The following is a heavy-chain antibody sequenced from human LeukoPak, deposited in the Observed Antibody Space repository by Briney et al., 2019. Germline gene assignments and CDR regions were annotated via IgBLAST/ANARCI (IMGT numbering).Heavy chain of an antibody. CDR1: GYTFTSYY. CDR3: ARAGYWAATGYATT. J-gene: IGHJ5*02. CDR2: INHSGGGT. D-gene: IGHD6-13*01. V-gene: IGHV1-46*03. Sequence: ASVKVSCKASGYTFTSYYMHWVRQAPGQGLEWMGIINHSGGGTTYAQKFQGRVTMTRDTSTSTVYMALSSLTSEDTAVYYCARAGYWAATGYATTWGQGTLVTVSS.